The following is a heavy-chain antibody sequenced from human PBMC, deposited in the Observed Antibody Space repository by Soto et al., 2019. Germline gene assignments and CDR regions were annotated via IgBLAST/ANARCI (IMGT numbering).Heavy chain of an antibody. D-gene: IGHD5-12*01. J-gene: IGHJ6*02. CDR2: INHSGSA. CDR1: GESFSGHI. CDR3: ASGYSGPRADV. V-gene: IGHV4-34*01. Sequence: SDTLSLTCAVYGESFSGHIWTWIRQTPGKGLQWIGQINHSGSASYNPSLKSRVTISVHTSNSQFSLELSSVTAADTAVYYCASGYSGPRADVWGQGTTVTVSS.